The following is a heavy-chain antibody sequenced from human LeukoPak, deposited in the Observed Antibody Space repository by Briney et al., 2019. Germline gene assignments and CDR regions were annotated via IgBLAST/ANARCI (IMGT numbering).Heavy chain of an antibody. V-gene: IGHV4-59*08. CDR1: GDSMGSYY. J-gene: IGHJ4*02. CDR3: ARHRFGDVYYFDF. D-gene: IGHD3-16*01. Sequence: SETLSLTCTVSGDSMGSYYWSWIRQPPGKGLEWIGYIYYTGSTNYNPSLKSRATISVDTSKNQFSLKVSAVTAADTAVYYCARHRFGDVYYFDFWGQGTLVSVSS. CDR2: IYYTGST.